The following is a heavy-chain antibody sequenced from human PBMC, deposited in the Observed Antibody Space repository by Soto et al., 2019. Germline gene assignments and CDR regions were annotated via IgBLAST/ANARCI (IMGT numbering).Heavy chain of an antibody. CDR2: ISYDGSNK. CDR1: GFTFSSYG. V-gene: IGHV3-30*18. J-gene: IGHJ4*02. CDR3: AKDRRITILGVVIMRYFDY. D-gene: IGHD3-3*01. Sequence: QVQLVESGGGVVQPGRSLRLSCAASGFTFSSYGMHWVRQAPGKGLEWVAVISYDGSNKYYADSVKGRFTISRDNSKNTLYLQMNSLRAEDTAVYYCAKDRRITILGVVIMRYFDYWGQGTLVTVSS.